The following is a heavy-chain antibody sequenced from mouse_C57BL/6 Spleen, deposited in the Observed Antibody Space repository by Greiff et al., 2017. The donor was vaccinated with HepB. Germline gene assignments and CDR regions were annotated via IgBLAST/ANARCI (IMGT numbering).Heavy chain of an antibody. V-gene: IGHV1-9*01. Sequence: VQLQQSGAELMKPGASVKLSCKATGYTFTGYWIEWVKQRPGHGLEWIGEILPGSSSTNYNEKFKGKATFTADTSSNTAYMQLSSLTTEDSAIYYCARVFITTVVIDYWGQGTTLTVSS. J-gene: IGHJ2*01. D-gene: IGHD1-1*01. CDR1: GYTFTGYW. CDR3: ARVFITTVVIDY. CDR2: ILPGSSST.